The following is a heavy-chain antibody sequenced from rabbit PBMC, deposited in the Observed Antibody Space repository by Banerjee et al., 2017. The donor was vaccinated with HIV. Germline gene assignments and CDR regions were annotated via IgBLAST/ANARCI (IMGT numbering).Heavy chain of an antibody. J-gene: IGHJ4*01. CDR1: GFDFSSYG. CDR2: IDPVFGST. Sequence: QEQLVESGGGLVTLGGSLKVTCKASGFDFSSYGVSWVRQAPGKGLEWIGYIDPVFGSTLYADWVNGRFTISSHNAQNTLYLQLNSLTAADTATYFCVRVVAGVYFNLWGPGTLVTVS. D-gene: IGHD4-1*01. CDR3: VRVVAGVYFNL. V-gene: IGHV1S47*01.